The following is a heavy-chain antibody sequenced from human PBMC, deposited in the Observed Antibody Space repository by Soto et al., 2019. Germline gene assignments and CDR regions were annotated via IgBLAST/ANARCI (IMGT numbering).Heavy chain of an antibody. CDR2: IIPIFGTA. J-gene: IGHJ4*02. Sequence: GVSVKVSCKASGGTFSSYAISWVRQAPGQGLEWMGGIIPIFGTANYAQKFQGRVTITADESTSTAYMELSRLRSDDTAVYYCARSCCEYSGYGLDYWGQGTLVTVSS. CDR1: GGTFSSYA. V-gene: IGHV1-69*13. CDR3: ARSCCEYSGYGLDY. D-gene: IGHD5-12*01.